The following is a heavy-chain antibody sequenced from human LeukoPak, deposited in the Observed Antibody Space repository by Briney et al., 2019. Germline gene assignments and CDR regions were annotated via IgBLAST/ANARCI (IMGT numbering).Heavy chain of an antibody. D-gene: IGHD3-9*01. Sequence: GGSLRLSCAASTFTFSNFWMNWVRQAPGKGLEWVSAISGSGATTYYADSVQGRFTISRDNSKNTLFLQMNSLRADDTAVYFCAKAFYFDYRSAFDVWGQGTVVTISS. V-gene: IGHV3-23*01. CDR2: ISGSGATT. CDR1: TFTFSNFW. J-gene: IGHJ3*01. CDR3: AKAFYFDYRSAFDV.